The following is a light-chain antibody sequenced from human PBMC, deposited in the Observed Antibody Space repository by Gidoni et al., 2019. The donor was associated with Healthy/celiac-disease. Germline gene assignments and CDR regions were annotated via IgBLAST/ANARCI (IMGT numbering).Light chain of an antibody. Sequence: DIQMTQSASSLSASVGDRVTITCRASQGISNYLAWYQQEPGKVPKLLIYAASTLQSGVPSRFSGSGSGTDFTLTISSLQPEDVATYYCQKYNSAPTWTFGQGTKVEIK. J-gene: IGKJ1*01. CDR3: QKYNSAPTWT. V-gene: IGKV1-27*01. CDR2: AAS. CDR1: QGISNY.